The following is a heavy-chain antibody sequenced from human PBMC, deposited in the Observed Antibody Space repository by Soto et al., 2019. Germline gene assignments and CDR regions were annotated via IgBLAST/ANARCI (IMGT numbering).Heavy chain of an antibody. CDR2: INHSGTT. D-gene: IGHD6-6*01. CDR3: ASGKTRTARPLLRYSYCAPNV. V-gene: IGHV4-34*01. Sequence: ILSLTCTIYGGSFSGYYWTWIRQPPGKGLEWIGEINHSGTTNYSPSLKRRVSISVDTSKDKFSLNLSSVTAADTAVYYCASGKTRTARPLLRYSYCAPNVWDKGTTGTV. CDR1: GGSFSGYY. J-gene: IGHJ6*04.